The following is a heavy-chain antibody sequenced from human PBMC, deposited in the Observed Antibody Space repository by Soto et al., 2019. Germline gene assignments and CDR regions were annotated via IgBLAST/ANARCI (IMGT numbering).Heavy chain of an antibody. CDR3: ARDSANSGYVYREWMDV. Sequence: ASVKVSCKASGYTFTGYYMHWVRQAPGQGPEWMGWINPNSGGTNYAQKFQGRVTMTRDTSISTAYMELSRLRSDDTVVYYCARDSANSGYVYREWMDVWGQGTTVTVSS. D-gene: IGHD5-12*01. CDR1: GYTFTGYY. V-gene: IGHV1-2*02. J-gene: IGHJ6*02. CDR2: INPNSGGT.